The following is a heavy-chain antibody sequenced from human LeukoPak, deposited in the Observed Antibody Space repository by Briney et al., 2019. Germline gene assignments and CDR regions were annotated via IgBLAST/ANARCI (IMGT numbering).Heavy chain of an antibody. J-gene: IGHJ4*02. CDR2: ISSSGSTI. D-gene: IGHD5-24*01. CDR1: GFTFSDYY. Sequence: PGGSLRLSCAASGFTFSDYYMSWIRQAPGRGLEWVSHISSSGSTIYYADSVKGRFTISRDNAKNSLYLQMNSLRAEDTAVYYCARDKRPRDGYNDYWGQGTLVTVSS. V-gene: IGHV3-11*01. CDR3: ARDKRPRDGYNDY.